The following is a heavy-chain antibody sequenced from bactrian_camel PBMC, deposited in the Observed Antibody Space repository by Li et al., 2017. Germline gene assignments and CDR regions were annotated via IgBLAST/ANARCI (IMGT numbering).Heavy chain of an antibody. CDR1: GEGFGRYC. CDR2: IDKDDRT. J-gene: IGHJ6*01. V-gene: IGHV3S55*01. Sequence: VQLVESGGGSVQTGGSLRLSCSAIGEGFGRYCMAWFRQVPGKDREGIAVIDKDDRTNYADSVTGRFTVSKDLAKNSLYLQMDSLKPEDTAMYYCAAGVARGNGDPRFCDFTYWGLGTQVTVS. CDR3: AAGVARGNGDPRFCDFTY. D-gene: IGHD2*01.